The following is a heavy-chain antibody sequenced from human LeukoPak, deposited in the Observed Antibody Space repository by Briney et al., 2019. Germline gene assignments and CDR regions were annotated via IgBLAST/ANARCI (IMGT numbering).Heavy chain of an antibody. CDR3: ARAGSYLDWLLAFDY. CDR1: GFTFSSYW. CDR2: INSDGSST. J-gene: IGHJ4*02. V-gene: IGHV3-74*01. D-gene: IGHD3-9*01. Sequence: GGSLRLSCAASGFTFSSYWMHWVRQAPGKGLVWVSRINSDGSSTSYADSVKGRFTISRDNAKNTLYLQMNSLRAEDTAVYYCARAGSYLDWLLAFDYWGQGTLVTVSS.